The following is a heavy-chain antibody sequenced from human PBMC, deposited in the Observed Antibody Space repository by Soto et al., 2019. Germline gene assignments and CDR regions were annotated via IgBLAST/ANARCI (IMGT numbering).Heavy chain of an antibody. Sequence: SKTLSLTCFVSGGSVTSHHWSLMRQFPGQGLEWIAYTSYTGNTNYNPSLQSRVTISLDKSKNQLYLKLTCMTAADTAVYYRARDMHAGFSHYFEPWGKGTLVTVSS. CDR2: TSYTGNT. D-gene: IGHD4-4*01. CDR1: GGSVTSHH. J-gene: IGHJ5*02. V-gene: IGHV4-59*02. CDR3: ARDMHAGFSHYFEP.